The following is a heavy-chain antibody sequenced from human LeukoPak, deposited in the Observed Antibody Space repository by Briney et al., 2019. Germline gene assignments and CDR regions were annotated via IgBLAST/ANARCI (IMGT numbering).Heavy chain of an antibody. D-gene: IGHD3-22*01. V-gene: IGHV3-33*01. CDR1: GFTFSYYG. J-gene: IGHJ4*02. Sequence: PGGSLRLSCAAFGFTFSYYGMQWVRQAPGKGLEWVALIWHDGSNEYYADSVKGRFTISRDNSKTTLYLQMNSLRAEDTAVYYCARDADTSNHFSWLDYWGQGTLVTVSS. CDR3: ARDADTSNHFSWLDY. CDR2: IWHDGSNE.